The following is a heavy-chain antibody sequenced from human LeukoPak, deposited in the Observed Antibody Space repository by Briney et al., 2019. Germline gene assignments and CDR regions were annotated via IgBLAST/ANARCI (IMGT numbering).Heavy chain of an antibody. D-gene: IGHD6-13*01. CDR3: ARSRDGGGPIAAGNAFDM. Sequence: GASVKVSCKASGYTFTGYYMHWVRQAPGQGLEWMGWINPNSGGTNYAQKFQGRVTMTRDTAISTAYMELSSLRSEDTAVYYCARSRDGGGPIAAGNAFDMWGQGTMVTVSS. CDR1: GYTFTGYY. V-gene: IGHV1-2*02. J-gene: IGHJ3*02. CDR2: INPNSGGT.